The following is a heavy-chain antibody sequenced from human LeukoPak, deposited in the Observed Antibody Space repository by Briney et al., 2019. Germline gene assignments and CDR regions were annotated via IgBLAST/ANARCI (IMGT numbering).Heavy chain of an antibody. CDR2: ISYDGSNQ. CDR1: GFTFNNYA. V-gene: IGHV3-30*09. Sequence: GGSLRLSCAASGFTFNNYAMQWVRQAPGKGLEWEAIISYDGSNQYYADSVKDRFAISRDSFQNTLYLQMNTLRVEGTAVYFCAREGYCAFDIWGQGTMVTVSS. D-gene: IGHD3-22*01. CDR3: AREGYCAFDI. J-gene: IGHJ3*02.